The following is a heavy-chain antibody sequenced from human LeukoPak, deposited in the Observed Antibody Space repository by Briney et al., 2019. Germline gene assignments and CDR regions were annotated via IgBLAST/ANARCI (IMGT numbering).Heavy chain of an antibody. V-gene: IGHV1-69*13. CDR1: GGTFSSYA. Sequence: SVTVSCKASGGTFSSYAISWVRQAPGQGLEWMGGIIPIFGTANYAQKFQGRVTITADESTSTAYMELSSLRSEDTAVYYCARGRGELLLIDIWGQGTMVTVSS. D-gene: IGHD1-26*01. J-gene: IGHJ3*02. CDR2: IIPIFGTA. CDR3: ARGRGELLLIDI.